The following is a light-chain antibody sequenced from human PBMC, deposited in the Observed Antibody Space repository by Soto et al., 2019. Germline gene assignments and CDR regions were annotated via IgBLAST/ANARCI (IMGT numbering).Light chain of an antibody. CDR3: QQYNTYPRT. Sequence: DIQMTQSPSTLSASAGDRVTISCRASQSISSWLAWYQQKPGKAPKLLIYKASSLESGVPSRFSGSGSGTDFPLTISSLQHDDFATYYCQQYNTYPRTFGQGTKVEIK. CDR2: KAS. V-gene: IGKV1-5*03. J-gene: IGKJ1*01. CDR1: QSISSW.